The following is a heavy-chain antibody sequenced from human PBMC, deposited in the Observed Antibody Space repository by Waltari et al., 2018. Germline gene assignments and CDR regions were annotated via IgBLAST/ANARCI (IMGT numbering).Heavy chain of an antibody. V-gene: IGHV3-23*01. CDR3: AKDPNGDYIGAFDF. CDR2: ITSGDST. Sequence: EVQMLESGGGLVQPGGSLRLSCAASGFTFSSYAMIWVRQAPGKGLEWVSAITSGDSTYSADSVKGRFTISRDKNTLYLQMNSLRAEDTAVYYCAKDPNGDYIGAFDFRGQGTVVTVSS. CDR1: GFTFSSYA. J-gene: IGHJ3*01. D-gene: IGHD4-17*01.